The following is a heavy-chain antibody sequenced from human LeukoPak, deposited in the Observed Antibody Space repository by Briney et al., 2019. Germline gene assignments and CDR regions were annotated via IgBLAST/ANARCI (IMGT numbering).Heavy chain of an antibody. Sequence: TSETLSLTCTVSGGSISSDSYSWSWIRQPAGKGLEWIGCIYSSGSTNYNPSLKSRVTISVDTSKNQFSLKLSSVTAADTAVYYCARGGYSNFEFFVYYFDYWGQGALVTVSS. CDR3: ARGGYSNFEFFVYYFDY. CDR1: GGSISSDSYS. D-gene: IGHD4-11*01. V-gene: IGHV4-61*02. J-gene: IGHJ4*02. CDR2: IYSSGST.